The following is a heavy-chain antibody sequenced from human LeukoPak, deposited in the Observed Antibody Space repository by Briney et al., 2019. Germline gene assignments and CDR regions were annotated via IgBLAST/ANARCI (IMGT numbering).Heavy chain of an antibody. D-gene: IGHD2-2*02. J-gene: IGHJ5*02. CDR1: GGSFSGYY. Sequence: PSETLSLTCAVYGGSFSGYYWSWIRQPPGKGLEWIGEINHSGSTNYNPSLKSRVTISVDTSKNQFSLKLGSVTAAATAVYYCAREVDCSSTSCYTSRGWFDPWGQGTLVTVSS. CDR2: INHSGST. V-gene: IGHV4-34*01. CDR3: AREVDCSSTSCYTSRGWFDP.